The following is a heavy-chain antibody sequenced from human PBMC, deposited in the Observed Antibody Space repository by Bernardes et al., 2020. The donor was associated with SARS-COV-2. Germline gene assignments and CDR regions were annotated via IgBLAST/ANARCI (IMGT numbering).Heavy chain of an antibody. Sequence: GGSLRLSCAASGFTFSSYSMNWVRQAPGKGLEWVSSISSSSSYIYYADSVKGRFTISRDNAKNSLYLQMNSLRAEDTAVYYCARHCSSTSCFPYYYYGMDVWGQGTTVTVSS. CDR1: GFTFSSYS. D-gene: IGHD2-2*01. J-gene: IGHJ6*02. CDR2: ISSSSSYI. CDR3: ARHCSSTSCFPYYYYGMDV. V-gene: IGHV3-21*01.